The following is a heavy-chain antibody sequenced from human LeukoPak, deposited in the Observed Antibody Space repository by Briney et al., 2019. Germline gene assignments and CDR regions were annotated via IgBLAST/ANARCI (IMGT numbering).Heavy chain of an antibody. CDR1: GGSISSGSYY. J-gene: IGHJ4*02. V-gene: IGHV4-61*02. Sequence: SQTLSLTCTVSGGSISSGSYYWSWIRQPAGKGLEWIGRIYTSGSTNYNPSLKSRVTLSVDTSKNQFSLKLSSVTAADTAVYYCARDPVWGHYFDYWGQGTLVTVSS. D-gene: IGHD7-27*01. CDR3: ARDPVWGHYFDY. CDR2: IYTSGST.